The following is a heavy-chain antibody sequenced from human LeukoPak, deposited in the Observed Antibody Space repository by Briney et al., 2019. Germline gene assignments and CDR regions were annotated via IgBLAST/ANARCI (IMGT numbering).Heavy chain of an antibody. V-gene: IGHV4-38-2*02. J-gene: IGHJ4*02. CDR1: GYSISSGYY. CDR2: IYHSGST. Sequence: SETLSLTCTVSGYSISSGYYWGWIRQPPGKGLEWIGSIYHSGSTSYNPSLKSRVTISVDTSKNQFSLKLSSATAADTAVYYCARENDYVWGSYRYWGQGTLVTVSS. D-gene: IGHD3-16*02. CDR3: ARENDYVWGSYRY.